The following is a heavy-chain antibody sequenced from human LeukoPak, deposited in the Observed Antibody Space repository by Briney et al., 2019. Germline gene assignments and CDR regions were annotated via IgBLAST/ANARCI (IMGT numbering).Heavy chain of an antibody. J-gene: IGHJ3*02. Sequence: GGSLRLSCAASGFTFSSYSMNWVRQAPGKGLEWVSSISSSSSYICYADSVKGRFTISRDNAKNSLYLQMNSLGAEDTAVYYCARDQGGYCSSTSCYKKSAFDIWGQGTMVTVSS. V-gene: IGHV3-21*01. D-gene: IGHD2-2*02. CDR2: ISSSSSYI. CDR3: ARDQGGYCSSTSCYKKSAFDI. CDR1: GFTFSSYS.